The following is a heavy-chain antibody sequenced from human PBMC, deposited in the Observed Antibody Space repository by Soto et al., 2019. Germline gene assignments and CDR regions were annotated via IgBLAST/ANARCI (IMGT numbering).Heavy chain of an antibody. J-gene: IGHJ4*02. CDR3: AKEIDNYSGYDAPDY. V-gene: IGHV3-30*18. CDR2: ISYDGSNK. Sequence: QVQLVESGGGVVQPGRSLRLSCAASGFPFSSYGMHWVRQAPGKGLEWVAVISYDGSNKYYADSVKGRFTISRDNSKNTLYLQMNSLRAEDTAVYYCAKEIDNYSGYDAPDYWGQGTLVTVSS. D-gene: IGHD5-12*01. CDR1: GFPFSSYG.